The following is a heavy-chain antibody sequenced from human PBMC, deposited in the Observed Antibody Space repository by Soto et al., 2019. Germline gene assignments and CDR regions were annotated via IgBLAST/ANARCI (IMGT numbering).Heavy chain of an antibody. CDR1: GGSFSCYY. CDR2: INHSGST. D-gene: IGHD1-7*01. J-gene: IGHJ5*02. CDR3: ASLITGTTTNWFDP. V-gene: IGHV4-34*01. Sequence: SETQSLTYTVYGGSFSCYYWSWIRQPPGKGLEWIGEINHSGSTNYNPSLKSRVTISVDTSKNQFSLKLSSVTAADTAVYYCASLITGTTTNWFDPWGQGTLVTVFS.